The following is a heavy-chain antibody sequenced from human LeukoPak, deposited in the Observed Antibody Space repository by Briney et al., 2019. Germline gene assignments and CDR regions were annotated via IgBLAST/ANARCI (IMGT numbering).Heavy chain of an antibody. CDR3: ARDRSGRRYDSSGYYRYFDY. J-gene: IGHJ4*02. D-gene: IGHD3-22*01. CDR2: INTNTGNP. Sequence: ASVKVSCKASGYTFTNYAMNWVRQAPGQGLEWMGWINTNTGNPTYAQGFTGRFVFSLDTSVSTAYLQISSLKAEDTAVYYCARDRSGRRYDSSGYYRYFDYWGQGTLVTVSS. V-gene: IGHV7-4-1*02. CDR1: GYTFTNYA.